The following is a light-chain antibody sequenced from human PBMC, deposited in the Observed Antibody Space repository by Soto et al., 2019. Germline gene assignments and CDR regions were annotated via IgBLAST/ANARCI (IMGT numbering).Light chain of an antibody. CDR1: HSVASN. J-gene: IGKJ2*01. Sequence: EIVLTQSRSSLSVSPGAAATLSCRASHSVASNVAWYQQKPGQGPRLLIHGESTRAVGVPARFSGSGSGTDFTLTISSLQSEDFAVYYYQQYHNWPPQYTFGQGTKLQIK. V-gene: IGKV3-15*01. CDR2: GES. CDR3: QQYHNWPPQYT.